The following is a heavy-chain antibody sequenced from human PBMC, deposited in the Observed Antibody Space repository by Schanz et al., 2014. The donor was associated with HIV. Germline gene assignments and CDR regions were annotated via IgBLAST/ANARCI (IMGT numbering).Heavy chain of an antibody. CDR1: GGTFMTYA. J-gene: IGHJ4*02. Sequence: QVQLVQSGAEVKKPGSSVKVSCKASGGTFMTYAISWVRQAPGQGLEWMGWINPKSGGTNYAQKFQGRVTMTRGTSINTAYMELSRLRSDDTAVYYCARDLRASSVASLDYWGQGTLVTVSS. D-gene: IGHD3-22*01. CDR2: INPKSGGT. V-gene: IGHV1-2*02. CDR3: ARDLRASSVASLDY.